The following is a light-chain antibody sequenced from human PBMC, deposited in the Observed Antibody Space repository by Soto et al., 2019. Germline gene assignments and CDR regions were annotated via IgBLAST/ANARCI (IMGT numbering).Light chain of an antibody. J-gene: IGLJ1*01. CDR2: KNN. CDR1: SSNIGSNY. Sequence: QSVLTQPPSASGTPGQRVTISCSGSSSNIGSNYAYWYQQLPGTAPQLLIYKNNQRPSGVPDRFTGSKSGTSASLAISGLRSEDEADYYCAAWDDSLSGYVFGTGTKVTVL. V-gene: IGLV1-47*01. CDR3: AAWDDSLSGYV.